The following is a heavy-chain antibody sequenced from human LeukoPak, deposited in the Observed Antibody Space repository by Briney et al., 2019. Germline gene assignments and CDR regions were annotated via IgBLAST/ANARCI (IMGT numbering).Heavy chain of an antibody. Sequence: GRSLRLSCAASGFTFSSYAMPWVRQAPGKGLEWVAVISYDGSNKYYADSVKGRFTISRDNSKNTLYLQMNSLRAEDTAVYYCVGYCSGGSCSNWGQGTLVTVSS. V-gene: IGHV3-30*04. CDR3: VGYCSGGSCSN. CDR2: ISYDGSNK. D-gene: IGHD2-15*01. J-gene: IGHJ4*02. CDR1: GFTFSSYA.